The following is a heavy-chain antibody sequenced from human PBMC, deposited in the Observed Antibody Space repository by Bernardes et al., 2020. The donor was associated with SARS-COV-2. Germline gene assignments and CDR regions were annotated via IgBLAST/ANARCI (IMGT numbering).Heavy chain of an antibody. Sequence: ASVKVSCTASGYTFSDYYTHWLRQAPGRGLEWMGWVSPKSGATNHAQKFQGRVTMTRDTSISTDYMELSRLRSDDTAVYYCARTFYYDRGGDSLFEYWGQGTAVTVSS. V-gene: IGHV1-2*02. J-gene: IGHJ4*02. CDR1: GYTFSDYY. CDR3: ARTFYYDRGGDSLFEY. D-gene: IGHD2-21*02. CDR2: VSPKSGAT.